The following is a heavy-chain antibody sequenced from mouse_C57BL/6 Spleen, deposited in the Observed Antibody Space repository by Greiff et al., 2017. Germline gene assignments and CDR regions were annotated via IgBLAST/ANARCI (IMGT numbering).Heavy chain of an antibody. Sequence: EVKLEESGGGLVQPGGSMKLSCVASGFTFSNYWMNWVRQSPEKGLEWVAQISSKSDNYATNYAESVKGRFTISRYDSKSSVYLQMNNLRAEDTGIYYCTLPYYYGDYWGQGTTLTVSS. CDR1: GFTFSNYW. CDR3: TLPYYYGDY. J-gene: IGHJ2*01. CDR2: ISSKSDNYAT. V-gene: IGHV6-3*01.